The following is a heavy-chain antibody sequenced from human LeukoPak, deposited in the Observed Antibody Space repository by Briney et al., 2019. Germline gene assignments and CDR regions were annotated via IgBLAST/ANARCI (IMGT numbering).Heavy chain of an antibody. CDR1: GGTFSSYA. J-gene: IGHJ3*02. Sequence: GASVKVSCKASGGTFSSYAISWVRQAPGQGLEWIGGIIPIFGTANYAQKFQGRVTITTDESTSTAYMELSSLRSEDTAVYYCARGSGYDFSDAFDIWGQGTMVTVSS. D-gene: IGHD5-12*01. CDR2: IIPIFGTA. V-gene: IGHV1-69*05. CDR3: ARGSGYDFSDAFDI.